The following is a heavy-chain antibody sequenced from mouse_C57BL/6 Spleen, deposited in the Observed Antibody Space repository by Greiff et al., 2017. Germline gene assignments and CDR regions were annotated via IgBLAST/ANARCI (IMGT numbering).Heavy chain of an antibody. D-gene: IGHD2-5*01. Sequence: EVKLMESGGGLVQPGGSLKLSCAASGFTFSDYGMAWVRQAPRKGPEWVAFISNLAYSIYYADTVTGRFTISRGNAKNTLYLEMSSLRSEDTAMYYCARRGYSKGAMDYWGQGTSVTVSS. J-gene: IGHJ4*01. CDR1: GFTFSDYG. CDR3: ARRGYSKGAMDY. CDR2: ISNLAYSI. V-gene: IGHV5-15*01.